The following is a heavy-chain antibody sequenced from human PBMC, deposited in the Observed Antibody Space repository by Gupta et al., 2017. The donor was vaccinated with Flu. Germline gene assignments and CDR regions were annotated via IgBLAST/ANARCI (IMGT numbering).Heavy chain of an antibody. CDR2: INPSGGST. CDR3: ARQGLNSYGYSQIDF. V-gene: IGHV1-46*03. D-gene: IGHD5-18*01. Sequence: APGQGLEWMGIINPSGGSTSYAQKFQGRVTMTRDTSTSTVYMELSSLRSEDTAVYYCARQGLNSYGYSQIDFWGQGTLVTVSS. J-gene: IGHJ4*02.